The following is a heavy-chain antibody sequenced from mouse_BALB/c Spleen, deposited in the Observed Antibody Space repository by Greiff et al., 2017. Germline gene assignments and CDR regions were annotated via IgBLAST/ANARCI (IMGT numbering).Heavy chain of an antibody. Sequence: VQLKESGPELVKPGASVKVSCKASGYAFTSYNMYWVKQSHGKSLEWIGYIDPYNGGTSYNQKFKGKATLTVDKSSSTAYMHLNSLTSEDSAVYYCGAYDRPWFAYWGQGTLVTVSA. CDR3: GAYDRPWFAY. CDR2: IDPYNGGT. D-gene: IGHD2-14*01. V-gene: IGHV1S135*01. CDR1: GYAFTSYN. J-gene: IGHJ3*01.